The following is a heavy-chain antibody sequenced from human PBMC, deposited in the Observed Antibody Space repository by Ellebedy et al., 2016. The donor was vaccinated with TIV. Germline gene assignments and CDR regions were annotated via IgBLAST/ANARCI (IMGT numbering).Heavy chain of an antibody. CDR1: GGSITGHY. Sequence: SETLSLTXSVSGGSITGHYWSWIRQPPGKGLEWIGYIHHRGSTNDNPSLKSRVTISLDTSKNQFSLRLSSVTAADTAVYYCAGDRMYFYDSSGSYKYYGMDVWGQGTTVTVSS. CDR3: AGDRMYFYDSSGSYKYYGMDV. J-gene: IGHJ6*02. CDR2: IHHRGST. V-gene: IGHV4-59*11. D-gene: IGHD3-22*01.